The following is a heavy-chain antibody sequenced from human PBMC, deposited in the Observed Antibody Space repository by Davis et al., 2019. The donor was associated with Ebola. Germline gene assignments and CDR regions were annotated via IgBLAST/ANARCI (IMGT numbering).Heavy chain of an antibody. CDR3: ARAGYYRFDY. CDR2: INSDGSTT. V-gene: IGHV3-74*01. CDR1: GFTFSASW. Sequence: HTGGSLRLSCAASGFTFSASWVHWVRQAPGKGPVWLSRINSDGSTTNYADSVKGRFTISRDNAKNTLFLQMNSLRAEDTAVYFCARAGYYRFDYWGQGTLVTVSS. J-gene: IGHJ4*02. D-gene: IGHD3-22*01.